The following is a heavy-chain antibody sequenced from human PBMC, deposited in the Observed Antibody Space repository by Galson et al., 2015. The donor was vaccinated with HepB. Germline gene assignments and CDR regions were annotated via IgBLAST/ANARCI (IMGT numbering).Heavy chain of an antibody. CDR2: AYHSGGT. J-gene: IGHJ4*02. V-gene: IGHV4-4*02. D-gene: IGHD3-10*01. Sequence: ETLSLTCAVSGDSISNDRWWSWVRQPPGEGLEWTGEAYHSGGTNYRPSPKSRVTISVDKSKNQFSLKLTSVTAADTAVYYCARAKEGRGYFDYWGQGTLVTVSS. CDR1: GDSISNDRW. CDR3: ARAKEGRGYFDY.